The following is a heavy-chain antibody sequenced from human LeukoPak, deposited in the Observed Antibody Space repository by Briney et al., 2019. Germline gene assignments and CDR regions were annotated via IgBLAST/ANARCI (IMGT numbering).Heavy chain of an antibody. CDR3: ARIPSYSAAFDI. V-gene: IGHV4-4*09. J-gene: IGHJ3*02. Sequence: PSETLSLTCAVSGGSISSYYWSWIRQPPGKGLEWIGYIYTSGSTNYNPSLKSRVTISVDTSKNQFSLKLSSVTAADTAVYYCARIPSYSAAFDIWGQGTMVTVSS. D-gene: IGHD3-10*01. CDR1: GGSISSYY. CDR2: IYTSGST.